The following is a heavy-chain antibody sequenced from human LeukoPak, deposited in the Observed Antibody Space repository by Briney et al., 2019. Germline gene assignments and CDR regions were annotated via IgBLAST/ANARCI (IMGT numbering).Heavy chain of an antibody. J-gene: IGHJ4*02. CDR2: IYYSGST. D-gene: IGHD3-22*01. Sequence: PSETLSLTCAVYGGSFSGYYWSWIRQHPGKGLEWIGYIYYSGSTYYNPSLKSRVTISVDTSKNQFSLKLSSVTAADTAVYYCAREVHDSSGYVDYWGQGTLVTVSS. V-gene: IGHV4-31*11. CDR3: AREVHDSSGYVDY. CDR1: GGSFSGYY.